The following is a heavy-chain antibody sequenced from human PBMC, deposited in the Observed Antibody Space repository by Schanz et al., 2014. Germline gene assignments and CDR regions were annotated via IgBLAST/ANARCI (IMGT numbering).Heavy chain of an antibody. Sequence: QLVGSGGGLIQPGGSLRLSCTASGFAFSSYSMNWVRQAPGKGLEWVSDISSGSSYANYADSVKGRFTISRDNAKNSLYLQMNSLRAEDTAVYYCARDFDDRRCYGSGYCVGDCMDVWGQGTTVAVS. D-gene: IGHD3-10*01. J-gene: IGHJ6*02. V-gene: IGHV3-48*04. CDR2: ISSGSSYA. CDR1: GFAFSSYS. CDR3: ARDFDDRRCYGSGYCVGDCMDV.